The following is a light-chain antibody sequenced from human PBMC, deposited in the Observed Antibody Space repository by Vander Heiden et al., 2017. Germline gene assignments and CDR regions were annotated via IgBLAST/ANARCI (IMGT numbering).Light chain of an antibody. CDR3: QQYGSSPYT. Sequence: EIVLTQSPGTLSLSPGERATLSCRASQSISSSYLAWYQQKHGQAPRLLIYGASNRATGLPDRFSGSGSGTDFTLTISRLEPEDFAVFFCQQYGSSPYTFGQGTKLEIK. V-gene: IGKV3-20*01. CDR2: GAS. CDR1: QSISSSY. J-gene: IGKJ2*01.